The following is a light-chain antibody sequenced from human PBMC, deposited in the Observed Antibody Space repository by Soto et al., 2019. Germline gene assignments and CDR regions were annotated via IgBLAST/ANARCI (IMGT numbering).Light chain of an antibody. CDR1: QSFRGL. Sequence: EVVLAQSPITLCLSPGERASLSCRPNQSFRGLLACYQQKPGQAPRLLIYDAYNRATGIPPRFSGSGSGTDFTLTISSLEPEDSAVYYCQQRHMWPITFGQGTRLE. CDR2: DAY. CDR3: QQRHMWPIT. J-gene: IGKJ5*01. V-gene: IGKV3-11*01.